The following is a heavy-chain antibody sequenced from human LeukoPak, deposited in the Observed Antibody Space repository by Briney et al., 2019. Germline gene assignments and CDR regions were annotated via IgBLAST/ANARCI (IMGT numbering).Heavy chain of an antibody. J-gene: IGHJ4*02. Sequence: GGSLRLSCAASGFTFNRFSMAWVRQAPGKGLEWVATVKRDGSDKYYVDSVKGRFTISRDNAKNTLYLQMNSLRAEDTAVYYCASRIPYDSSSYWGQGTLVTVSS. CDR3: ASRIPYDSSSY. V-gene: IGHV3-7*02. CDR1: GFTFNRFS. D-gene: IGHD3-22*01. CDR2: VKRDGSDK.